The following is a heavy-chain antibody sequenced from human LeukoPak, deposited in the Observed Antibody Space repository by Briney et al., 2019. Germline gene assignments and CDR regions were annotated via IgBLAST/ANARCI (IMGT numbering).Heavy chain of an antibody. J-gene: IGHJ3*01. V-gene: IGHV1-18*01. CDR1: GYTFTSYG. D-gene: IGHD6-13*01. CDR3: AKSSRSSTWYGGEDFDF. CDR2: ISAFDGNT. Sequence: ASVKVSCKASGYTFTSYGISWVRQAPGQGLEWMGWISAFDGNTNYAQKFQGRVSMTTDTSTGTAYMDLRSLTSDDTAIYYCAKSSRSSTWYGGEDFDFWGQGTTVTVSS.